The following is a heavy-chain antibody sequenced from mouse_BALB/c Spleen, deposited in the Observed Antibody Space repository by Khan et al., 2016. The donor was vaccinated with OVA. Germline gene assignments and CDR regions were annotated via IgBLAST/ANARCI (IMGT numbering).Heavy chain of an antibody. J-gene: IGHJ3*01. V-gene: IGHV5-6*01. CDR1: GFTFSNYG. Sequence: EVELVESGGDLVKPGGSLKFSCAASGFTFSNYGMSWVRQIPDKRLEWVATINSDGTYTYYPDSVKGRFTISRNNAKNTLYLEMSSLKSEDTAMYYCASHLTGSFAYWGQGTLVTVSA. D-gene: IGHD4-1*01. CDR3: ASHLTGSFAY. CDR2: INSDGTYT.